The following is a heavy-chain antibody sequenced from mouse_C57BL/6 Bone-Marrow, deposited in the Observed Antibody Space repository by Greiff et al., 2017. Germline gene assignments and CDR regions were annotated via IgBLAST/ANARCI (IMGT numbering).Heavy chain of an antibody. J-gene: IGHJ3*01. CDR3: ARLWDGAY. CDR2: ISSGSSTI. D-gene: IGHD4-1*01. Sequence: EVKVEESGGGLVKPGGSLKLSCAASGFTFSDYGMHWVRQAPEKGLEWVAYISSGSSTIYYADTVKGRFTISRDNAKNTLFLQMTSLRSEDTAMYYCARLWDGAYWGQGTLVTVSA. V-gene: IGHV5-17*01. CDR1: GFTFSDYG.